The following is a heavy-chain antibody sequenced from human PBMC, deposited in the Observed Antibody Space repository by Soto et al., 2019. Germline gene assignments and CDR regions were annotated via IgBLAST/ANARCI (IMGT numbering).Heavy chain of an antibody. CDR2: IYYSGST. V-gene: IGHV4-39*01. Sequence: SETLSLTCTVSGGSISSSSYYWGWIRQPPGKGLEWIGSIYYSGSTYYNPSLKSRVTISVDTSKNQFSLKLSSVTAADTAVYYCVQRGYSYGGYYFDYWGQGTLVNVSS. J-gene: IGHJ4*02. D-gene: IGHD5-18*01. CDR1: GGSISSSSYY. CDR3: VQRGYSYGGYYFDY.